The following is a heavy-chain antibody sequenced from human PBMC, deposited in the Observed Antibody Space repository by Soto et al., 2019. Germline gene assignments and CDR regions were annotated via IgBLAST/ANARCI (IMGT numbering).Heavy chain of an antibody. Sequence: QVQLVQSGAEVKKPGSSVKVSCKASGNTFSNYAIRWVRQAPGQGLEWMGGIIPMFGTANHAQKFQGRVTITADESTTTAYKELSSLRSEDKAVYYCARSGTRVRMIVVDFEYWGQGTLVTVSS. CDR2: IIPMFGTA. CDR1: GNTFSNYA. V-gene: IGHV1-69*01. J-gene: IGHJ4*02. D-gene: IGHD3-22*01. CDR3: ARSGTRVRMIVVDFEY.